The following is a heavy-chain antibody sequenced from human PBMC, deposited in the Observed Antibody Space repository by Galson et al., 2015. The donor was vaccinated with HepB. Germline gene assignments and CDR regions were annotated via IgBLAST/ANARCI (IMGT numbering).Heavy chain of an antibody. J-gene: IGHJ4*02. CDR1: GFTFSSYE. Sequence: SLRLSCAASGFTFSSYEMNWVRQAPGKGLEWVSYISSSGSTIYCADSVKGRFTISRDNAKNSLYLQMNSLRAEDTAVYYCARDGYSSGWYFDYWGQGTLVTVSS. V-gene: IGHV3-48*03. CDR3: ARDGYSSGWYFDY. CDR2: ISSSGSTI. D-gene: IGHD6-19*01.